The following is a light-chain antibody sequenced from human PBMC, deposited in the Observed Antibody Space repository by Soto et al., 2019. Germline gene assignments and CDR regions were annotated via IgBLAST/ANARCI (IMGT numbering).Light chain of an antibody. Sequence: EIVLTQSPATLSLSPGERATLSCRASQSVSSYLAWYQQKPGQAPRLLIYDASNRATGIPARFSGSGSGTEFTLTISSLEPEDFSVYYCQQRSNWPTFGQGTNVEIK. V-gene: IGKV3-11*01. CDR2: DAS. CDR1: QSVSSY. J-gene: IGKJ1*01. CDR3: QQRSNWPT.